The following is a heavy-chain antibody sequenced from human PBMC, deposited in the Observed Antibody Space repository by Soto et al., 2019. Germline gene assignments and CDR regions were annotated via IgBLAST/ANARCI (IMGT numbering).Heavy chain of an antibody. D-gene: IGHD3-16*02. Sequence: GGSLRLSCAVSGFTFSSHGMHWVRQAPGKGLEWVAIIWFDGSNKYYADSVKGRFTISRDNSKNTLYLQMNSLRAEDTALYYCARDLRDLGELSLTGGDYWGQGTLVTVSS. CDR1: GFTFSSHG. CDR3: ARDLRDLGELSLTGGDY. J-gene: IGHJ4*02. CDR2: IWFDGSNK. V-gene: IGHV3-33*01.